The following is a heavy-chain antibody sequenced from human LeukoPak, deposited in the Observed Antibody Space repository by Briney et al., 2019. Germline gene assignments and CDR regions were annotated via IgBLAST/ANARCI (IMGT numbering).Heavy chain of an antibody. Sequence: ASVKVSCKASGYTFTSYGISWVRQAPGQGLEWMGWISAYNGNTNYAPKLQGRVTMTTDTSTSTAYMELRSLRSDDTAVYYCARAATYYDFWSGFDYWGQGTLVTVSS. CDR3: ARAATYYDFWSGFDY. CDR2: ISAYNGNT. CDR1: GYTFTSYG. J-gene: IGHJ4*02. V-gene: IGHV1-18*01. D-gene: IGHD3-3*01.